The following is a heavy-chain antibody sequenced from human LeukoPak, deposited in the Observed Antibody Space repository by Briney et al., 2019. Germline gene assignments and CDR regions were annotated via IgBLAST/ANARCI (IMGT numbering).Heavy chain of an antibody. J-gene: IGHJ5*02. V-gene: IGHV4-59*01. D-gene: IGHD1-1*01. CDR1: GGSISSFY. CDR3: ARHGTSGTNLNWFDP. CDR2: IYYSGST. Sequence: SETLSLTCTVSGGSISSFYWSWIRQPPGKGLECLGYIYYSGSTNYTPSLKSRVTISVDTSKNQFSLKLSSVTAADTAVYYCARHGTSGTNLNWFDPWGQGTLVTVSS.